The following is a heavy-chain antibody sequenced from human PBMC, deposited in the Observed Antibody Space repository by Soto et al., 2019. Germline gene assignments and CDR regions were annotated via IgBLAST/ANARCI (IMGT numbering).Heavy chain of an antibody. Sequence: QLQLQESGPGLVKPSETLSLTCTVSGGSLSSSSYYWGWIRQPPGKGLEWIGSIYYSGSTYYNPSLKSRVTISVDTSKNQFSLKLSSVTAADTAVYYCARLRNYMGPFDYWGQGTLVTVSS. CDR3: ARLRNYMGPFDY. V-gene: IGHV4-39*01. D-gene: IGHD3-10*01. CDR1: GGSLSSSSYY. J-gene: IGHJ4*02. CDR2: IYYSGST.